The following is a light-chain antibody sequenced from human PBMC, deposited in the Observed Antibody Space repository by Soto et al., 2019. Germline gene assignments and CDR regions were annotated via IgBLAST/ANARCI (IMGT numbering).Light chain of an antibody. J-gene: IGKJ2*01. CDR2: GAS. Sequence: EIVMPQSPATLSVSPGERATLSCMASPSISSNLAWYQQKPGQAPRLLIYGASSRATGLPARFSGSGSGTDFTLNIRSLQSVDLAVSYCQQDKNWPYTFGQGTKLEL. CDR3: QQDKNWPYT. V-gene: IGKV3-15*01. CDR1: PSISSN.